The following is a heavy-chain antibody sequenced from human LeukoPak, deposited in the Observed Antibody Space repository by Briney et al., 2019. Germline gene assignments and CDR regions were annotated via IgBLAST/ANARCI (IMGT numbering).Heavy chain of an antibody. Sequence: SETLSLTCAVYGGSFSGYYWSWIRQPPGKGLEWIGEINHSGSTNYNPSLKSRVTISVDTSRNQFSLKLSSVTAADTAVYYCARAVGAVAGTRADAFDIWGQGTMVTVSS. D-gene: IGHD6-19*01. CDR3: ARAVGAVAGTRADAFDI. V-gene: IGHV4-34*01. J-gene: IGHJ3*02. CDR2: INHSGST. CDR1: GGSFSGYY.